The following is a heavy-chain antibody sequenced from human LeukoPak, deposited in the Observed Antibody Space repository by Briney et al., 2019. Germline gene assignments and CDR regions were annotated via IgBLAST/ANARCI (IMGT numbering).Heavy chain of an antibody. V-gene: IGHV3-23*01. CDR1: GFTFSSYA. Sequence: GGSLRLSCAASGFTFSSYAMTWLRQAPGKGLEWVSSISGSGVSTYYADSVKGRVTIPRDNSKNTVYLQMNSLRADDTAVYYCAKSNSYFDYWGQGTLVTVSS. CDR2: ISGSGVST. D-gene: IGHD1-1*01. CDR3: AKSNSYFDY. J-gene: IGHJ4*02.